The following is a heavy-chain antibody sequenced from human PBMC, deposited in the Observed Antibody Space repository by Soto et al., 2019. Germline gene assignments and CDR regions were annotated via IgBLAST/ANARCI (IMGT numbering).Heavy chain of an antibody. V-gene: IGHV4-30-4*01. Sequence: SETLSLTCSVSGDSISTVDYFWAWIRQPPGQALEYIGYIYKSTTTYYNPSFESRVAISLDTSKSQFSLTVTSVTAADTAVYFCARGRHCLTGRCFPNWFVSWGQGSLVTVCS. CDR1: GDSISTVDYF. D-gene: IGHD3-16*01. CDR2: IYKSTTT. CDR3: ARGRHCLTGRCFPNWFVS. J-gene: IGHJ5*01.